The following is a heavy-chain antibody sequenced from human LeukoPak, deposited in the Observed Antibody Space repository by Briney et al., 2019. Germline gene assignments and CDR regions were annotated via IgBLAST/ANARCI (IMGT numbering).Heavy chain of an antibody. CDR1: GFTFDDYA. V-gene: IGHV3-9*03. J-gene: IGHJ4*02. CDR3: AKDIGSHATAGFDY. D-gene: IGHD3-10*01. Sequence: PGGSLRLSCAASGFTFDDYAMHWVRQAPGKGLEWVSGISWNSGSIGYADSVKGRFTISRDNAKNSLYLQMNSLRAEDMALYYCAKDIGSHATAGFDYWGQGTLVTVSS. CDR2: ISWNSGSI.